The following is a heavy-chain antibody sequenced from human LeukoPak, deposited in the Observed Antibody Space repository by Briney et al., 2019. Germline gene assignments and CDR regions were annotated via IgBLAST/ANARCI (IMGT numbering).Heavy chain of an antibody. CDR1: GGSISSYY. CDR2: IYYSGST. V-gene: IGHV4-59*01. J-gene: IGHJ4*02. Sequence: SETLSLTCIVSGGSISSYYWSWIRQPPGKGLERIGYIYYSGSTNYNPSLKSRVTISVDTSRNQFSLKLSSVTAADTAVYYCARWARGTYRYGDSQFDYWGQGTLVTVSS. CDR3: ARWARGTYRYGDSQFDY. D-gene: IGHD4-17*01.